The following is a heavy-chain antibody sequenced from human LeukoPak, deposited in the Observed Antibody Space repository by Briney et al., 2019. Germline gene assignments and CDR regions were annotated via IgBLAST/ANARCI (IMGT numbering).Heavy chain of an antibody. J-gene: IGHJ4*02. CDR3: ARLGPYYYDSSGYYPEDY. CDR2: INPNSGGT. CDR1: GYTFTGYY. V-gene: IGHV1-2*02. D-gene: IGHD3-22*01. Sequence: ASVKVSCKASGYTFTGYYMHWVRQAPGQGPEWMGWINPNSGGTNYAQKFQGRVTMTRDTSISTAYMELSRLRSDDTAVYYCARLGPYYYDSSGYYPEDYWGQGTLVTVSS.